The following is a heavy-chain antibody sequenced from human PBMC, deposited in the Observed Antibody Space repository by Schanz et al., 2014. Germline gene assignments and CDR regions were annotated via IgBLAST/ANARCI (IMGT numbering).Heavy chain of an antibody. CDR3: ARDRLECGAECYSVEVFEI. D-gene: IGHD2-21*01. V-gene: IGHV1-18*01. CDR2: ISPYTGNT. CDR1: GYTFSDYG. Sequence: QVQLVQSGGEMKKPGASVKVSCKTSGYTFSDYGITWVRQAPGQGLEWVGWISPYTGNTHYFDKMEGRVTMTTDTSTSTAYMELSGLRSEDTAVYYCARDRLECGAECYSVEVFEIWGQGTLVIVSS. J-gene: IGHJ4*02.